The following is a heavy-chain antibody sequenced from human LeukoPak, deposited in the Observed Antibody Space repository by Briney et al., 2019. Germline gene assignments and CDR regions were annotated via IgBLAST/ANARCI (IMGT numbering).Heavy chain of an antibody. CDR1: GGSISSYY. CDR3: ARQGRHRTRFNP. CDR2: IYYSGST. V-gene: IGHV4-59*08. J-gene: IGHJ5*02. Sequence: PSESLSLTCTVSGGSISSYYWSWIRQPPGKGLEWIGYIYYSGSTDYNPSLKSRVTISVDTSKNQFSLKLSSVTAADTAVYYCARQGRHRTRFNPWGQGTLVTVSS. D-gene: IGHD1-1*01.